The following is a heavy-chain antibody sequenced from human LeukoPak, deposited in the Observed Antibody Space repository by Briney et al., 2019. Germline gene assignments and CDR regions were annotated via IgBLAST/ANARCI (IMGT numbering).Heavy chain of an antibody. V-gene: IGHV3-7*04. J-gene: IGHJ5*02. CDR3: ARVVTWFDP. Sequence: PGGSLRLSCAAPGFTFSSFWMSWVRQAPGKGLEWVAHIKEDGSMLSYVDSVKGRFTISRDNAKNSVYLQMNSLRAEDTAVYYCARVVTWFDPWGQGSLVTVSS. CDR1: GFTFSSFW. CDR2: IKEDGSML.